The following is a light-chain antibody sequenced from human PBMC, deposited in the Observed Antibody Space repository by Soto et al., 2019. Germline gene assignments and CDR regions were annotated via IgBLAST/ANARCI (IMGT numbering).Light chain of an antibody. CDR1: SSDVGGYNY. J-gene: IGLJ1*01. CDR3: SSYAGSNTFDV. Sequence: QSVLTQPPSASGSPGQSVTISCTGTSSDVGGYNYVSWYQQYPGKAPKLMIYEVSKRPSGVPDRFSGSKSGNTASLTVSGLQAEDEADYYCSSYAGSNTFDVFGTGTKLTVL. CDR2: EVS. V-gene: IGLV2-8*01.